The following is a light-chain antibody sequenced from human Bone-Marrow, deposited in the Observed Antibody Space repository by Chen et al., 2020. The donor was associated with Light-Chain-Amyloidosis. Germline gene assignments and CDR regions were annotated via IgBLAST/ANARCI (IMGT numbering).Light chain of an antibody. V-gene: IGLV3-25*03. CDR1: DLPTKY. CDR2: RDP. Sequence: SYELTQPPSVSVSPGQTARITCSGDDLPTKYAYWYQQEPGHAPVLVIHRDPERPSGISERFSGSSSGTTATLTISGVQAEDEADYHCQSADSSGTYEVIFGGGTKLTVL. CDR3: QSADSSGTYEVI. J-gene: IGLJ2*01.